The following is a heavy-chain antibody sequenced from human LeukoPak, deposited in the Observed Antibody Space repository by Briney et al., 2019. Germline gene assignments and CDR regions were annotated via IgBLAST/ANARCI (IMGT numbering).Heavy chain of an antibody. D-gene: IGHD1-26*01. CDR1: GFTFSNYG. CDR2: INSDGIWI. V-gene: IGHV3-21*01. CDR3: ARDAGGRTQREGWFDP. J-gene: IGHJ5*02. Sequence: GGSLRLSCAASGFTFSNYGMSWVRQAPGKGLEWVSSINSDGIWIYYADSVKGRFTISRDNARNSLYLQMNSLRVEDTAVYYCARDAGGRTQREGWFDPWGQRTLVTVSS.